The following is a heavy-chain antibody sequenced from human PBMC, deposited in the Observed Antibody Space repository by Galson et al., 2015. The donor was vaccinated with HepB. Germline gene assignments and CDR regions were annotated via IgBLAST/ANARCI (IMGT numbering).Heavy chain of an antibody. CDR2: ITSNGLGT. J-gene: IGHJ4*02. Sequence: SLRLSCAASGFTFNSYAMNWVRQAPEKGLEWVSTITSNGLGTYYADSVKGRFTISRDISMSTLYLQMDSLRAGDTAIYYCAKNTYASATDWGQGTLVTVSS. V-gene: IGHV3-23*01. D-gene: IGHD3-16*01. CDR1: GFTFNSYA. CDR3: AKNTYASATD.